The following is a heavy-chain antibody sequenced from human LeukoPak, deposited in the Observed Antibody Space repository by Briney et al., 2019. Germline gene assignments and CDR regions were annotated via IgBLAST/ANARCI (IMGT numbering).Heavy chain of an antibody. D-gene: IGHD4-17*01. V-gene: IGHV3-21*01. J-gene: IGHJ4*02. CDR1: GFTFSSYS. CDR3: ARQSPFGDYDY. Sequence: PGGSLRLSCAASGFTFSSYSLNWVRQAPGKGLEWVSSISSSSTYVYYADSVKGRFTISRDNAKNSLYLQMNSLRAEDTAVYYCARQSPFGDYDYWGQGTLVTVSS. CDR2: ISSSSTYV.